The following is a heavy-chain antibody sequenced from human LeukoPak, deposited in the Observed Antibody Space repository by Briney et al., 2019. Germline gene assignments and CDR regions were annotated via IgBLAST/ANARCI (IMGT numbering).Heavy chain of an antibody. D-gene: IGHD3-16*02. Sequence: SETLSLTCAVSGYAIRSGFYWGWLRQPPGKELEWIGSIYHAGSTYYTPSLKSRVPISVDTSKTHFSLSLNSVTVADTAVYYCARYRYGGPADYWGPGTQITVSS. CDR2: IYHAGST. J-gene: IGHJ4*02. CDR3: ARYRYGGPADY. CDR1: GYAIRSGFY. V-gene: IGHV4-38-2*01.